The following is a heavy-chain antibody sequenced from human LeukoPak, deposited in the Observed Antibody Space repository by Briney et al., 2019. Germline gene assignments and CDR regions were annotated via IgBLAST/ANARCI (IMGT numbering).Heavy chain of an antibody. Sequence: ASVKVSCKASGYTFTSYDINWVRPATGQGLEWMGWMNPNSGNTGYAQKFQGRVTMTRNTSISTAYMELSSLRSEDTAVYYCARAYYDTSAYPGYWGQGTLVTVSS. CDR1: GYTFTSYD. CDR2: MNPNSGNT. V-gene: IGHV1-8*01. CDR3: ARAYYDTSAYPGY. J-gene: IGHJ4*02. D-gene: IGHD3-22*01.